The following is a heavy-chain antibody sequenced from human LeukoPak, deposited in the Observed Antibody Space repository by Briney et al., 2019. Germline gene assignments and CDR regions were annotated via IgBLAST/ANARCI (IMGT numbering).Heavy chain of an antibody. D-gene: IGHD6-13*01. Sequence: SETLSLTCTVSGGSISSSSYYWGWIRQPPGKGLEWIGYIYYSGSTNYNPSLKSRVTISVDTSKNQFSLKLSSVTAADTAGYYCARVGGYSSSWLIYWGQGTLVTVSS. CDR2: IYYSGST. J-gene: IGHJ4*02. CDR3: ARVGGYSSSWLIY. CDR1: GGSISSSSYY. V-gene: IGHV4-61*05.